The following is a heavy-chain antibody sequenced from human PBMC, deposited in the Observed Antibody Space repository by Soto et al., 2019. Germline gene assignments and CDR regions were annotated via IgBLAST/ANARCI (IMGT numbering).Heavy chain of an antibody. CDR2: ISWNSGSI. J-gene: IGHJ5*02. V-gene: IGHV3-9*01. D-gene: IGHD4-4*01. Sequence: PGGSLRLSCAASGFTFDDYAMHWVRQVPGKGLEWVSGISWNSGSIGYADSVKGRFTISRDNAKNSLYLQMNSLRAEDTALYYCAKGYDYSWRINWFDPWGQGTLVTVSS. CDR1: GFTFDDYA. CDR3: AKGYDYSWRINWFDP.